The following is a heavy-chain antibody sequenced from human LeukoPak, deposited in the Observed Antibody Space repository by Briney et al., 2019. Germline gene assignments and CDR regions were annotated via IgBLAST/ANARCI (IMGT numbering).Heavy chain of an antibody. D-gene: IGHD2-2*01. CDR2: IFSNGST. CDR3: ARDGCSSTSCYSDYYYGMDV. Sequence: PSETLSLTCTVSGGSITRYYWTWIRQPPGQGLEWIGYIFSNGSTNYNPSLKSRVAVSLDTSKRQFSLRLTSETAADTAVYYCARDGCSSTSCYSDYYYGMDVWGQGTTVTVSS. V-gene: IGHV4-59*01. CDR1: GGSITRYY. J-gene: IGHJ6*02.